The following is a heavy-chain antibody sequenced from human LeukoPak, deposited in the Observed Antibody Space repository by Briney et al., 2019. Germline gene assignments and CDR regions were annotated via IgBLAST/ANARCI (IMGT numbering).Heavy chain of an antibody. Sequence: PGGSLRLSCAASGFTFGTYAMSWVRQAPGKGLEWVSAISGGGGGTYSADSVKGRFTISRDNSKNTPYLQMNSLRAEDTAVYYCAKSIFGVFRGFDYWGQGTLVTVSS. CDR2: ISGGGGGT. D-gene: IGHD3-3*01. CDR1: GFTFGTYA. CDR3: AKSIFGVFRGFDY. J-gene: IGHJ4*02. V-gene: IGHV3-23*01.